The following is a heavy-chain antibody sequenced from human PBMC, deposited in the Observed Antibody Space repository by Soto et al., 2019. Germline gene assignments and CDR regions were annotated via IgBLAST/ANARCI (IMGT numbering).Heavy chain of an antibody. V-gene: IGHV2-5*02. CDR1: GFSLSTSGVG. Sequence: QITLKESGPTLVKPTQTLTLTCTFSGFSLSTSGVGVGWIRQPPGKALEWLALIYWDDDKRYSPSLRSRLTISKDTSKNXVXLXMSXMDPVDTATYYCIQSRCGGDCLQSYASHYYYGMDVWGQGTTVTVSS. CDR3: IQSRCGGDCLQSYASHYYYGMDV. CDR2: IYWDDDK. D-gene: IGHD2-21*02. J-gene: IGHJ6*02.